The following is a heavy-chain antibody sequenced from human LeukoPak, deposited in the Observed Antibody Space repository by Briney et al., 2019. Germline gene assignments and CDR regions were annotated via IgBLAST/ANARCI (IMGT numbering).Heavy chain of an antibody. CDR3: NVRWGPNSDY. CDR1: GFTFSSYS. V-gene: IGHV3-74*01. J-gene: IGHJ4*02. D-gene: IGHD7-27*01. CDR2: ISNDGSTT. Sequence: PGGSLRLSCAASGFTFSSYSMNWVRQAPGKGLVWVSRISNDGSTTHYADSVKGRFTISRDNAKNTLFLHVNSLRAEDTAVYYCNVRWGPNSDYWGQGTLVTVSS.